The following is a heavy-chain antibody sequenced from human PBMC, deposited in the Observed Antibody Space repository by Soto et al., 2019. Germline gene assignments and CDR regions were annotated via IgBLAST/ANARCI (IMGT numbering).Heavy chain of an antibody. CDR3: ASWRYYGSGSYSSWFDP. Sequence: ASVKVSCKASGGTFSSYTISWVRQAPGQGLEWMGRIIPILGITHYAQKFRGRVTITADKSTSTAYMELSSLRSEDTAVYYCASWRYYGSGSYSSWFDPWGQGTLVTVSS. J-gene: IGHJ5*02. CDR1: GGTFSSYT. V-gene: IGHV1-69*02. CDR2: IIPILGIT. D-gene: IGHD3-10*01.